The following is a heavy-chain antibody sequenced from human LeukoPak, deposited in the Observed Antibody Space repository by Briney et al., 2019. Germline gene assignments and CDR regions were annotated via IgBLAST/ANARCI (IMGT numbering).Heavy chain of an antibody. J-gene: IGHJ5*02. V-gene: IGHV1-46*04. CDR2: IDPSSGST. D-gene: IGHD3-10*01. CDR3: ARDLGLRGVTNWFDP. CDR1: GGTFSSYA. Sequence: GASVKVSCKASGGTFSSYAISWVRQAPGQGLEWMGIIDPSSGSTGYAQKLQGRVTMTRDTSTSTVYMELSSLRSEDTAVYYCARDLGLRGVTNWFDPWGQGSLVTVSS.